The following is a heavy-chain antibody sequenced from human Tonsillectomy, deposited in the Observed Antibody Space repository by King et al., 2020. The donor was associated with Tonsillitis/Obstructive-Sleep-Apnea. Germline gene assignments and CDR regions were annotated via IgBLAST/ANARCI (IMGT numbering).Heavy chain of an antibody. V-gene: IGHV1-24*01. CDR2: FDPEDCET. Sequence: QLVQSGAEVKKPGASVKVSCKVSGYTLTELSMHWVRQAPGKGLEWMGGFDPEDCETIYAQKFQGRVTMTEDTSTDTAYMELSSLRSEDTAVDYCATWGIVGATRRYFYYYMDVWGKGTTVTVSS. CDR1: GYTLTELS. CDR3: ATWGIVGATRRYFYYYMDV. D-gene: IGHD1-26*01. J-gene: IGHJ6*03.